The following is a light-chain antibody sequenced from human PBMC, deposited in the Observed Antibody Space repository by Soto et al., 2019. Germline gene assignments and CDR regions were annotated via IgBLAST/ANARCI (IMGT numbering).Light chain of an antibody. V-gene: IGKV3-20*01. CDR1: QSVSSSY. CDR3: QQYLT. CDR2: GAS. Sequence: EIVLTQSPGTLSLSPGERATLSCRASQSVSSSYLAWYQQKPGQAPRLLIYGASGRATGIPDRFSGSGSGTDFPLTISRLEPEDFAVYYCQQYLTFGGGTKVEIK. J-gene: IGKJ4*01.